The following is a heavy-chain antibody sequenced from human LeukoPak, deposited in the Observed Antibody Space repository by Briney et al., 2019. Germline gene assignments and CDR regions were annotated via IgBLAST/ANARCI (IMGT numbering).Heavy chain of an antibody. CDR1: GGSISSSSYY. D-gene: IGHD3-22*01. CDR3: AKDSRGYQDYFDY. Sequence: SETLSLTCTVSGGSISSSSYYWGWIRQPPGKGLEWIGSIYHSGSTFDNPSLKSRVTISVDTPKNQFSLKLSSVTAADTAVYYCAKDSRGYQDYFDYWGQGTLVTVSS. CDR2: IYHSGST. J-gene: IGHJ4*02. V-gene: IGHV4-39*07.